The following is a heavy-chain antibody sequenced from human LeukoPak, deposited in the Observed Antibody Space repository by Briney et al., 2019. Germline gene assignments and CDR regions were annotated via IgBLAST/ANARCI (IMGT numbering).Heavy chain of an antibody. CDR3: ARNLARTGDFDY. CDR2: MNPNSGTT. V-gene: IGHV1-8*01. CDR1: GYSFISYD. D-gene: IGHD5-12*01. J-gene: IGHJ4*02. Sequence: GASVKVSCKASGYSFISYDINWVRQATRQGLEWLGWMNPNSGTTGYAQNFQGRVSMTRDTAISTAYLELSNLRSDDTAVYFCARNLARTGDFDYWGQGTLVTVSS.